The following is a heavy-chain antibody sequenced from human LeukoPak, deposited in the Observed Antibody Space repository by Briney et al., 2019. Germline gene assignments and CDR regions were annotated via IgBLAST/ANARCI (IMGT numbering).Heavy chain of an antibody. J-gene: IGHJ4*02. CDR2: ISWNSGSI. V-gene: IGHV3-9*01. CDR3: TRGSFGDYEY. Sequence: GRSLRLSCAASGFTFDDYAMHWVRQAPGKGLEWVSGISWNSGSIGYADSVKGRFTISRDNAKNSLSLQVNSLRAEDTAVYYCTRGSFGDYEYWGQGTLVTVSS. D-gene: IGHD4-17*01. CDR1: GFTFDDYA.